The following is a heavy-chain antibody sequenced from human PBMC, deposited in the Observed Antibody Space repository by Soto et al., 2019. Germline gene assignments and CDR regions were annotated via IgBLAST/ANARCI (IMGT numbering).Heavy chain of an antibody. CDR1: GYTFTSYA. J-gene: IGHJ5*02. CDR3: ARGKGIVVVPADWFDP. V-gene: IGHV1-3*01. CDR2: INAGNGNT. D-gene: IGHD2-2*01. Sequence: ASVKVSCKASGYTFTSYAMHWVRQAPGQRLEWMGWINAGNGNTKYSQKFQGRVTITRDTSASTAYMELSSLRSEDTAVYYCARGKGIVVVPADWFDPWGQGTLVTVYS.